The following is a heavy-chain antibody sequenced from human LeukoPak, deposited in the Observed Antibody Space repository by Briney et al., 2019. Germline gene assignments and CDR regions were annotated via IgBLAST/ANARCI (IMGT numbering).Heavy chain of an antibody. CDR2: IYPGDSET. Sequence: GESLKISCKGSGYSFTNYWVAWVRQMPGKGLEWMGIIYPGDSETRYSPSFQGQVTISADKSISTAYLQWSSLQASDTAMYYCARQIGSGSYSWFDSWGQGTLVTVSS. D-gene: IGHD3-10*01. J-gene: IGHJ5*01. CDR1: GYSFTNYW. V-gene: IGHV5-51*01. CDR3: ARQIGSGSYSWFDS.